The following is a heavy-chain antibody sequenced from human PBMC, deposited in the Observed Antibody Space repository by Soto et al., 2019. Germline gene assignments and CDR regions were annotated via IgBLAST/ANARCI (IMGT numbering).Heavy chain of an antibody. CDR1: GYSFTSYW. J-gene: IGHJ4*02. CDR2: IDPSDSYT. V-gene: IGHV5-10-1*01. Sequence: GESLKISCQGSGYSFTSYWISWVRQMPGKGLEWMGRIDPSDSYTNYSPSFQGHVTISADKSISTAYLQWSSLKASDTAMYYCARINYYDSSGSPRKFDYWGQGTLVTVSS. CDR3: ARINYYDSSGSPRKFDY. D-gene: IGHD3-22*01.